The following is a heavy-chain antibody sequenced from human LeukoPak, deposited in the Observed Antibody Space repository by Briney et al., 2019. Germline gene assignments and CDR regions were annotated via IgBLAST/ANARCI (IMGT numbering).Heavy chain of an antibody. J-gene: IGHJ6*03. CDR3: ARDRHVSNYYYYMDV. V-gene: IGHV3-30*02. CDR1: GFTFSSYG. CDR2: IRYDGSNK. Sequence: PGGSLRLSCAASGFTFSSYGMHWVRQAPGKGLEWVAFIRYDGSNKYYADSVKGRFTISRDNAKNSLYLQMNSLRAEDTAVYYCARDRHVSNYYYYMDVWGKGTTVTISS.